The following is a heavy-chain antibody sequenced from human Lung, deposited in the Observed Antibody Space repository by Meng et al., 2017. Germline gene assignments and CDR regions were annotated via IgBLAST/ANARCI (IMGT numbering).Heavy chain of an antibody. CDR1: GSTFSTSW. CDR3: GRSDGYIRD. J-gene: IGHJ4*02. Sequence: EVQLVESGGGLVQPGGSLRLSRAASGSTFSTSWMHWARQAPGKGLVWVSHINTDGSSTNYADSVKGRFTISRDNAKNTLYLQMNSLRAEDTAVYYCGRSDGYIRDWGQGTLVTVSS. D-gene: IGHD5-24*01. CDR2: INTDGSST. V-gene: IGHV3-74*01.